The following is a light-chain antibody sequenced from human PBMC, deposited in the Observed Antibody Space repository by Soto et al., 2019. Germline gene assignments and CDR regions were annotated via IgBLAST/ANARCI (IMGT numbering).Light chain of an antibody. Sequence: QSALTQPASVSGSPGQSITISCTGTSSDVGSYNYVSWYQQHPGKAPKLMIYEVRNRPSGVSDRFSGSKSGKTASLTIFGLQAEDEADYYCSSYTTSTTQVFGGGTKRPVL. CDR1: SSDVGSYNY. CDR2: EVR. J-gene: IGLJ2*01. V-gene: IGLV2-14*01. CDR3: SSYTTSTTQV.